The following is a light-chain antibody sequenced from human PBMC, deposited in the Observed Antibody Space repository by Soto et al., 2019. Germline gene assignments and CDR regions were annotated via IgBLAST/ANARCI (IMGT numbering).Light chain of an antibody. Sequence: EIVMTQSPATLSLSPGERATLSCRASQSVSSNLAWYQQKPGQAPRLLIYDASTRATGIPARFSGSGSGTEFTLTISSLQSEDFAVYYCQQYNNWPPVYTFGQGTKLEIK. J-gene: IGKJ2*01. CDR2: DAS. V-gene: IGKV3-15*01. CDR3: QQYNNWPPVYT. CDR1: QSVSSN.